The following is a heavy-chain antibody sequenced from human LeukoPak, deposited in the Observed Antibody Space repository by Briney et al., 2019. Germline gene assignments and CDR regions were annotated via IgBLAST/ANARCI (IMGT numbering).Heavy chain of an antibody. V-gene: IGHV7-4-1*02. CDR3: ARVGVYGSGSYYGPPYYFDY. J-gene: IGHJ4*02. CDR1: GYTFTNYA. CDR2: INTNTGNP. D-gene: IGHD3-10*01. Sequence: ASVKVSCKASGYTFTNYAINWVRQAPGQGLEWMGWINTNTGNPTYAQGFTGRFVFSLDTFVSTAYLQISSLKADDTAVYYCARVGVYGSGSYYGPPYYFDYWGQGTLVTVSS.